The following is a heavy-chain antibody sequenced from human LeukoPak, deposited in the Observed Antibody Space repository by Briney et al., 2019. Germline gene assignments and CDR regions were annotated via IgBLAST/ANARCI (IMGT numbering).Heavy chain of an antibody. Sequence: SETLSLTCSVSGGSITSISYFWGWIRQPPGKGLEWIGTIYYTGMTYYNPSLKSRVTISIDTSKNQFSLKLQSVTAADTSFYYCAREMGNDLAEFDSWGQGTLVTVSS. J-gene: IGHJ4*02. D-gene: IGHD1-1*01. CDR1: GGSITSISYF. CDR3: AREMGNDLAEFDS. V-gene: IGHV4-39*07. CDR2: IYYTGMT.